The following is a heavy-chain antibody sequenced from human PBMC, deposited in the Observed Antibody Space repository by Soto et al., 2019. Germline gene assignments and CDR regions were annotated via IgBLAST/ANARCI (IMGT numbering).Heavy chain of an antibody. V-gene: IGHV3-15*07. Sequence: GGSLRLSCAASGFTLNNAWMNWVRQAPGKGLEWVGHIKGKSDGGTTDYIAPVKGRFTISRDDSRNTVYLQMNSLKTEDTAMYYCTTDVWTGRALDFWGQGTLVPSPQ. D-gene: IGHD2-21*01. CDR1: GFTLNNAW. CDR2: IKGKSDGGTT. CDR3: TTDVWTGRALDF. J-gene: IGHJ4*02.